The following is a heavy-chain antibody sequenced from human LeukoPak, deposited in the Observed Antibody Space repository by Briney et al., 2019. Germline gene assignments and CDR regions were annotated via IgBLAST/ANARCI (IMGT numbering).Heavy chain of an antibody. J-gene: IGHJ3*02. CDR3: ARHMIVPGWDAFDI. CDR2: IYYSGST. D-gene: IGHD3-22*01. CDR1: GGSISSYY. V-gene: IGHV4-59*08. Sequence: SETLSLTCTVSGGSISSYYWSWIRQHPGKGLEWIGYIYYSGSTNYNPSLKSRVTISVDTSKNQFSLKLSSVTAADTAVYYCARHMIVPGWDAFDIWGQGTMVTVSS.